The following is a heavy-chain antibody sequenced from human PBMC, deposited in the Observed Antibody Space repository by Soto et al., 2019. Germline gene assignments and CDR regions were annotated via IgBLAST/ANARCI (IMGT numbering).Heavy chain of an antibody. J-gene: IGHJ3*02. CDR3: AARYFDWLQGGSPAPNAFDI. CDR2: IVVGSGNT. CDR1: GFTFTSSA. D-gene: IGHD3-9*01. Sequence: ASVKVSCKASGFTFTSSAMQWVRQARGQRLEWIGWIVVGSGNTNYAQKFQERVTITRDRSTSTAYMELSSLRSEDTAVYYCAARYFDWLQGGSPAPNAFDIWGQGTMVTVSS. V-gene: IGHV1-58*02.